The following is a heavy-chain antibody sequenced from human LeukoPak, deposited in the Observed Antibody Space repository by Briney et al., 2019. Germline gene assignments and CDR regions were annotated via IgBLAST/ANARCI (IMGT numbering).Heavy chain of an antibody. D-gene: IGHD6-13*01. V-gene: IGHV3-48*01. CDR2: ISSSSSTI. CDR1: GFTFSSYS. CDR3: ARASVAAAGTDFDY. J-gene: IGHJ4*02. Sequence: PGGSLRLSCAASGFTFSSYSMNWVRQAPGKGLEWVSYISSSSSTIYYADSVKGRFTISRDNAKNSLYLQMNSLRAEDTAVYYCARASVAAAGTDFDYGGQGTLVTVPS.